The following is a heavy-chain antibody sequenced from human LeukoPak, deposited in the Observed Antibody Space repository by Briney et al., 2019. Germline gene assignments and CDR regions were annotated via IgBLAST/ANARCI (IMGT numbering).Heavy chain of an antibody. V-gene: IGHV3-7*01. CDR3: ARDCGGDCWGAFDI. J-gene: IGHJ3*02. CDR1: GYSFSHSW. CDR2: IKPDGSDK. Sequence: GGSLRLSFRASGYSFSHSWMTWVRQAPGKGLEWVGNIKPDGSDKYYMDSVKGRFTISKDNAEESLYLQLDSLRAEDTAIYYCARDCGGDCWGAFDIWGQGTMVTVSS. D-gene: IGHD2-21*02.